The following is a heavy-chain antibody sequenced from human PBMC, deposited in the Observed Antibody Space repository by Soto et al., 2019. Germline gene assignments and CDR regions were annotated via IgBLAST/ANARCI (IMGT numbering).Heavy chain of an antibody. D-gene: IGHD3-10*01. V-gene: IGHV1-46*01. CDR3: ARGWYYYGSAPAYIDY. Sequence: ASVKGAWKASGYTFTSYYMHWVRQAPGQGLEWMGIINPSGGSTSYAQKFQGRVTMTRDTSTSTVYMELSSLRSEDTAVYYCARGWYYYGSAPAYIDYPGQAPLLTVSS. CDR1: GYTFTSYY. CDR2: INPSGGST. J-gene: IGHJ4*02.